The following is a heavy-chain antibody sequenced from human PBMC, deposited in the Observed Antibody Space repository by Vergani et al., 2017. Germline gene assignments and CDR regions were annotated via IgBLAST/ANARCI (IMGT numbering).Heavy chain of an antibody. CDR1: EYSFIGYY. V-gene: IGHV1-2*02. CDR2: INPKTGDT. J-gene: IGHJ4*02. Sequence: QVQLVQSGAEVRKPGASVTVSCKTSEYSFIGYYIHWVRQAPGQGLEWMGRINPKTGDTIYAQNFQDRVSMTRETSITTAYMELRRLRSDDTAVYYCERDGSSYDPRFDYWGQGTLVTVSS. D-gene: IGHD1-26*01. CDR3: ERDGSSYDPRFDY.